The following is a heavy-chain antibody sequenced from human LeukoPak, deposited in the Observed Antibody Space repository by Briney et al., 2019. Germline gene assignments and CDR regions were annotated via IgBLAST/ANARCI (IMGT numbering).Heavy chain of an antibody. Sequence: GASLRLSCAASGFTFSSYAMSWVRQAPGKGLEWVSAISGSGGSTYYADSVKGRFTISRDNSKNTLYLQMNSLRAEDTAVYYCAKDTITRSSYPGWFDPWGKGTLVTVSS. CDR1: GFTFSSYA. D-gene: IGHD3-16*02. CDR3: AKDTITRSSYPGWFDP. J-gene: IGHJ5*02. V-gene: IGHV3-23*01. CDR2: ISGSGGST.